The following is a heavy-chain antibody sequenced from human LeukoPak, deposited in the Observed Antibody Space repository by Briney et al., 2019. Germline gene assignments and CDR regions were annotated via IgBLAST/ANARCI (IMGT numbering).Heavy chain of an antibody. D-gene: IGHD5-18*01. CDR3: ARRSRIQLWLLYDY. V-gene: IGHV1-18*01. J-gene: IGHJ4*02. CDR2: ISTYNGNT. Sequence: ASVKVSCKASGYSFVLYGISWVRQAPGQGPEWMGWISTYNGNTKYAEKFQGRVTMTTDTPTSTAYMELRSLRSEDTAVYYCARRSRIQLWLLYDYWGQGTLVAVSS. CDR1: GYSFVLYG.